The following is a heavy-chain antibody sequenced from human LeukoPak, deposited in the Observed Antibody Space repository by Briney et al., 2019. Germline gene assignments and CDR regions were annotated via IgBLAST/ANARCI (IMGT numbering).Heavy chain of an antibody. D-gene: IGHD5-12*01. Sequence: SETLSLTCTVSGGSISSYYWSWIRQPPGKGLEWIGYIYYSGSTNYNPSLKSRVTISVDTSKNQFSLKLSSVTAADTAVYYCARTATSYYFDYWGQGTMVTVSS. J-gene: IGHJ4*03. CDR3: ARTATSYYFDY. CDR1: GGSISSYY. V-gene: IGHV4-59*01. CDR2: IYYSGST.